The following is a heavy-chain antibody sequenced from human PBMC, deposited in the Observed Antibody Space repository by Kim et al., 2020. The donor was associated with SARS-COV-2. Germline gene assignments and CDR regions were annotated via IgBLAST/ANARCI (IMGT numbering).Heavy chain of an antibody. Sequence: VKGRFTSSRDNAKNSLYLQMNSLGDEDTAVYYCARDKGGYYYDSSGTLDYWGQGTLVTVSS. CDR3: ARDKGGYYYDSSGTLDY. J-gene: IGHJ4*02. D-gene: IGHD3-22*01. V-gene: IGHV3-48*02.